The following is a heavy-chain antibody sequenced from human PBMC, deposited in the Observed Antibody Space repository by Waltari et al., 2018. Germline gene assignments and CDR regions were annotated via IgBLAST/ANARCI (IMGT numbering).Heavy chain of an antibody. CDR2: ISGSGGYT. J-gene: IGHJ4*02. V-gene: IGHV3-23*01. CDR1: GFTFSSHA. Sequence: EAQLLESGGGLVQPGGSLRLSCAASGFTFSSHAMSWVRQTPGKGLEWVSTISGSGGYTYYADSVKGRLTISRDNSKNTLNLQMNSLRDEDTAVYYCAKDVGEYSSSPRHFDFWGQGTLVTVSS. CDR3: AKDVGEYSSSPRHFDF. D-gene: IGHD6-6*01.